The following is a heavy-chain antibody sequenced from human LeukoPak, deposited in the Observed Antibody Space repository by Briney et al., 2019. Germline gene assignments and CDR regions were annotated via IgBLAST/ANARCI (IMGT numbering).Heavy chain of an antibody. CDR1: GLAFSDYY. CDR2: ISSSGSTI. J-gene: IGHJ3*02. Sequence: SGRSLRLSCAASGLAFSDYYMSWLRQATGKGLEWVSYISSSGSTIYYADSVKGRFTISRDNAKNSLYLQMNSLRAEDTAVYYCARVQDGEGAFDIWGQGTMVTVSS. V-gene: IGHV3-11*04. CDR3: ARVQDGEGAFDI. D-gene: IGHD4-17*01.